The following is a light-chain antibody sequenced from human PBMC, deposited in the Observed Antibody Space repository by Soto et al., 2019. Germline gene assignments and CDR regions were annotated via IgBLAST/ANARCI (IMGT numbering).Light chain of an antibody. CDR3: VSYATSTTLYV. CDR2: EVT. V-gene: IGLV2-14*01. J-gene: IGLJ1*01. Sequence: QSVLTQPASVSGSPGQSITISGPPPSSDVGSFNYVSWYQHHPGKAPKLMIYEVTSRPSGVSNRFSGSKSGNTASLTISGLQAEDEADYYCVSYATSTTLYVFGSGTRSPS. CDR1: SSDVGSFNY.